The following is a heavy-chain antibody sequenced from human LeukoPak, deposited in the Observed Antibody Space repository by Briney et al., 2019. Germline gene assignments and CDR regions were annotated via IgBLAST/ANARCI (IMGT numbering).Heavy chain of an antibody. CDR1: GGSISSYY. CDR3: ARNYEAPYYYYYAMDV. D-gene: IGHD3-3*01. CDR2: IYTSGST. J-gene: IGHJ6*02. Sequence: TSETLSLTCTVSGGSISSYYWSWIRQPAGKGLEWIGRIYTSGSTNYNPSLKSRVTMSVDTSKNQFSLKLSSVTAADTAVYYCARNYEAPYYYYYAMDVWGQGTTVTVSS. V-gene: IGHV4-4*07.